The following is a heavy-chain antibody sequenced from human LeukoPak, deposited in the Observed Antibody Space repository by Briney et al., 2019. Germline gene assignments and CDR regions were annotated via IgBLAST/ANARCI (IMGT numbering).Heavy chain of an antibody. CDR2: IHYSGDT. Sequence: SGTLSLTCAVSGGSVSAYYWSWIRQPPGKELEWIGYIHYSGDTNYNPSLKSRVTMSVDTSRNQFFLKLSSVTAADTAVYYCARDSRPAHYYDSSGQDWYFDLWGRGTLVTVSS. CDR3: ARDSRPAHYYDSSGQDWYFDL. CDR1: GGSVSAYY. D-gene: IGHD3-22*01. J-gene: IGHJ2*01. V-gene: IGHV4-59*02.